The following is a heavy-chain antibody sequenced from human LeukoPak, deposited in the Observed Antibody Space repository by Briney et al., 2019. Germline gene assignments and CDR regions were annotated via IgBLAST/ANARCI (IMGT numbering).Heavy chain of an antibody. J-gene: IGHJ2*01. CDR2: INSDGSIT. D-gene: IGHD5-18*01. Sequence: GGSLRLSCAASGFTFSSYWMHWVRQAPGKGLVWVSRINSDGSITSYADSVKGRFTISRDNAKNTLYLRMNSLRAEDTAVYYCVRGRGYSYGDNWYFDLWGRGTLVTVSS. CDR3: VRGRGYSYGDNWYFDL. V-gene: IGHV3-74*01. CDR1: GFTFSSYW.